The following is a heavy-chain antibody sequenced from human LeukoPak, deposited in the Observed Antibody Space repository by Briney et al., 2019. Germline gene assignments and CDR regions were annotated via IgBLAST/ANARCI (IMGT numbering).Heavy chain of an antibody. CDR2: IYSRGST. D-gene: IGHD5-12*01. CDR1: GGSINSTLYY. V-gene: IGHV4-39*07. CDR3: ARDRGGYSGYVGARDYFDY. J-gene: IGHJ4*02. Sequence: SETLSLTCSVSGGSINSTLYYWVWIRQPPGKGLEWIGSIYSRGSTYYHPSLKSRVTMSMDTSKNQFSLNVISVTAADTAVYYCARDRGGYSGYVGARDYFDYWGQGTLVTVSS.